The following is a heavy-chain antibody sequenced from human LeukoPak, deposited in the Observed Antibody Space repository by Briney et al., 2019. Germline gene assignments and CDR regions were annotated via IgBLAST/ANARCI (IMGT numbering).Heavy chain of an antibody. CDR1: GYTFTSYD. D-gene: IGHD2-15*01. J-gene: IGHJ5*02. Sequence: ASVKVSCKASGYTFTSYDINWVRQATGQRLEWMGWMNPNSGNTGYAQKFQGRVTMTRNTSISTAYMELSSLRSEDTAVYYCARGDGYCSGGSCGNWFDPWGQETLVTVSS. CDR3: ARGDGYCSGGSCGNWFDP. CDR2: MNPNSGNT. V-gene: IGHV1-8*01.